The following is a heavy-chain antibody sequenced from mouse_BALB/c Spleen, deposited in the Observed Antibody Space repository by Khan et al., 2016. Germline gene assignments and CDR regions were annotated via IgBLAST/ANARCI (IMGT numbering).Heavy chain of an antibody. D-gene: IGHD2-1*01. CDR2: INPGSGGT. Sequence: QVQLKESGAELVRPGTSVKVSCKASGYAFTNYLIEWVKQRPGQGLEWIGVINPGSGGTNYNEKFKGKATLTADKSSSTAYMQLSSLTSDDSAVYCCARNDGNPYYFDYWGQGTTLTVSS. CDR3: ARNDGNPYYFDY. V-gene: IGHV1-54*01. CDR1: GYAFTNYL. J-gene: IGHJ2*01.